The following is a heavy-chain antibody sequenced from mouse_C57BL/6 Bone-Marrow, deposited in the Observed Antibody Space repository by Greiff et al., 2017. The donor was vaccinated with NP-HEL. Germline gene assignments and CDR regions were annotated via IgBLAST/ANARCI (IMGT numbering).Heavy chain of an antibody. J-gene: IGHJ3*01. CDR2: IWSGGST. D-gene: IGHD1-1*01. CDR3: ARNYYGSSYRDWFAY. V-gene: IGHV2-2*01. Sequence: VQLVESGPGLVQPSQSLSITCTVSGFSLTSYGVHWVRQSPGKGLEWLGVIWSGGSTAYNAAFISRLSISKDNSKSHVFFKMNSLQADDTAIYYCARNYYGSSYRDWFAYWGQGTLVTVSA. CDR1: GFSLTSYG.